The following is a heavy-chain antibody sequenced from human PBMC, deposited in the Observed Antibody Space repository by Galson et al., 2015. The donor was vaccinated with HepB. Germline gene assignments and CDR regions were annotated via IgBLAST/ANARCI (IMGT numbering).Heavy chain of an antibody. J-gene: IGHJ6*02. CDR3: ASRPPYFCSGGSCYGGMDV. CDR2: IIPIFGTA. D-gene: IGHD2-15*01. V-gene: IGHV1-69*13. CDR1: GGTFSSYA. Sequence: SVKVSCKASGGTFSSYAISWVRQAPGQGLEWMGGIIPIFGTANYAQKFQGRVTITADESTSTAYMELSSLRSEDTAVYYCASRPPYFCSGGSCYGGMDVWGQGTTVTVSS.